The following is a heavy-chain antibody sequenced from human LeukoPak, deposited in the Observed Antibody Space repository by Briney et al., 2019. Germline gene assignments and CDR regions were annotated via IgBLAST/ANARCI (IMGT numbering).Heavy chain of an antibody. D-gene: IGHD5-18*01. CDR1: GFTFSSYS. V-gene: IGHV3-21*01. CDR3: AREAGGYSYATHLDY. CDR2: ISSTSSYI. J-gene: IGHJ4*02. Sequence: GGSLRLSCAASGFTFSSYSMNWVRQAPGKGLEWVSSISSTSSYIFYADSLKGRFTISRDNAKNSLFLQMNSLRAEDTAVYYCAREAGGYSYATHLDYWGQGTLVTVSS.